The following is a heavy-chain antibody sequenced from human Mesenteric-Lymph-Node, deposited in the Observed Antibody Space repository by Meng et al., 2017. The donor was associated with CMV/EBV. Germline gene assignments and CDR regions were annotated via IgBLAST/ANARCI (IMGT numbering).Heavy chain of an antibody. CDR3: AKPYSGYLHYDY. CDR1: GFTFSSYA. D-gene: IGHD5-12*01. Sequence: GGSLRLSCAASGFTFSSYAMHWVRQAPGKGLEWVAVISYDGSNQYYADSVKGRFTISRDNSKNTLYLQMNSLRPEDTAVYYCAKPYSGYLHYDYWGQGTLVTVSS. J-gene: IGHJ4*02. V-gene: IGHV3-30-3*02. CDR2: ISYDGSNQ.